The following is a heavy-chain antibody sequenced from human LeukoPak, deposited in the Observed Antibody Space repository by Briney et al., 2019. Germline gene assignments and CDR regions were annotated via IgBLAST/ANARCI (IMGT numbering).Heavy chain of an antibody. Sequence: PGGSLRLSCAASGFTFSSYGMSWVRQAPGKGLEWVSAISGSGGSTYYADSVKGRFTISRDNSKNTLYLQMNSLGAEDTAVYYCAKVLLWFGELFDYWGQGTLVTVSS. CDR1: GFTFSSYG. J-gene: IGHJ4*02. V-gene: IGHV3-23*01. CDR3: AKVLLWFGELFDY. D-gene: IGHD3-10*01. CDR2: ISGSGGST.